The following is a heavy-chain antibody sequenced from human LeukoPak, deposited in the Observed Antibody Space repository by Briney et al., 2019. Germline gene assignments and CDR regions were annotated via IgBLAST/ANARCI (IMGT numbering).Heavy chain of an antibody. CDR1: GFTFSSYS. J-gene: IGHJ5*02. CDR2: ISSSSSSYI. Sequence: GGSLRLSCAASGFTFSSYSMNWVRQAPGKGLEWVSSISSSSSSYIYYADSVKGRFTISRDNAKNSLYLQMNSLRAEDTAVYYCAREYSSSTRGNWFDPWGQGTLVTVSS. CDR3: AREYSSSTRGNWFDP. D-gene: IGHD6-6*01. V-gene: IGHV3-21*01.